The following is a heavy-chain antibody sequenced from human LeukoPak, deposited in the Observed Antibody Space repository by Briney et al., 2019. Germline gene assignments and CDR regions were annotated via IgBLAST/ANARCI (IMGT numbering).Heavy chain of an antibody. CDR3: AKDPNGDFFGAFDT. J-gene: IGHJ3*02. Sequence: PGGSLRLSCAASGFTFSTYAMTWVRQAPGKGLEWVSGIRGSGENTLYADSVKGRFTISRDNSKNTLYLQMNSLRAEDTAVYYCAKDPNGDFFGAFDTWGQGTMVSVSS. CDR2: IRGSGENT. V-gene: IGHV3-23*01. CDR1: GFTFSTYA. D-gene: IGHD4-17*01.